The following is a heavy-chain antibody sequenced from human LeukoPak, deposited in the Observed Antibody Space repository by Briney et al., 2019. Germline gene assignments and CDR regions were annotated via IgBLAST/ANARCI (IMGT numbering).Heavy chain of an antibody. J-gene: IGHJ3*02. V-gene: IGHV3-21*01. Sequence: PGGSLRLSCAASEFTFSTYGMSWVRQAPGKGLEWVSSISSSSSYIYYADSVKGRFTISRDNAKNSLYLQMNSLRAEDTAVYYCARELNDAFDIWGQGTMVTVSS. CDR2: ISSSSSYI. CDR3: ARELNDAFDI. CDR1: EFTFSTYG.